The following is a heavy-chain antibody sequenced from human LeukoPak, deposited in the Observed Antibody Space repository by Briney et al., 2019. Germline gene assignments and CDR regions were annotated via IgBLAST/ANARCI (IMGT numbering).Heavy chain of an antibody. V-gene: IGHV3-33*08. J-gene: IGHJ4*02. Sequence: GGSLRLSCAASGFTFSSYAMSWVRQAPGKGLEWVAVIWYDGSNKYYADSVKGRFTISRDNSKNTLYLQMNSLRAEDTAVYYCARETLLNYYDSSGYLDYWGQGTLVTVSS. D-gene: IGHD3-22*01. CDR1: GFTFSSYA. CDR3: ARETLLNYYDSSGYLDY. CDR2: IWYDGSNK.